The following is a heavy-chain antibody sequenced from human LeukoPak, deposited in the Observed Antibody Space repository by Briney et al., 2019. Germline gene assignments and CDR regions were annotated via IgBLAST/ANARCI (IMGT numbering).Heavy chain of an antibody. CDR1: GGSISSYY. V-gene: IGHV4-59*01. CDR3: ARLRARTYSLDY. J-gene: IGHJ4*02. D-gene: IGHD2-21*01. CDR2: IYYSGST. Sequence: SETLSLTCTVSGGSISSYYWSWIRQPPGKGLEWIGYIYYSGSTNYNPSLKSRVTMSVDTSKNQFSLKLSSVTAADTAVYYCARLRARTYSLDYWGQGTLVTVSS.